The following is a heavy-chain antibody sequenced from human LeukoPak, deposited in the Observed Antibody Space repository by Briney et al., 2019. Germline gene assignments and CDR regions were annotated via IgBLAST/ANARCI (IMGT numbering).Heavy chain of an antibody. J-gene: IGHJ5*02. CDR2: ISGSGGST. Sequence: TGGCLRLSCVASGFTFSSYAMSWVRQAPGKGLEWVSDISGSGGSTYYADSVKGRFTISRDNSKNTLYLQMNSLRAEDTAVYYCANPPTVTTIRFDPWGQGTLVTVSS. V-gene: IGHV3-23*01. CDR1: GFTFSSYA. CDR3: ANPPTVTTIRFDP. D-gene: IGHD4-17*01.